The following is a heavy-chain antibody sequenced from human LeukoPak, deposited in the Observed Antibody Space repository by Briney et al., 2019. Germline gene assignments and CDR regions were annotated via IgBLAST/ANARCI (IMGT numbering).Heavy chain of an antibody. Sequence: GGSLRLSCAASGFTFSSYWMHWVRQAPGKGLMWVSRIKSDGSETSYADCVKGRFTISRDNARNTLYLQMNSLRPEDTAIYYCASDRVFYGLDVWGQGTTVTVSS. CDR3: ASDRVFYGLDV. V-gene: IGHV3-74*01. J-gene: IGHJ6*02. CDR2: IKSDGSET. CDR1: GFTFSSYW.